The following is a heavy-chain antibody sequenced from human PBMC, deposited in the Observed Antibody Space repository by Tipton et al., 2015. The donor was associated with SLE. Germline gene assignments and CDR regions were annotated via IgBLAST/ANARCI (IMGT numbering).Heavy chain of an antibody. CDR1: GEFITSYY. CDR2: IYDSGST. J-gene: IGHJ6*02. CDR3: ARGMLTWRGAIIGVDV. Sequence: TLSLTCTVSGEFITSYYWGWIRQPPGKGLEWIGYIYDSGSTNYNPSLKSRVAISVDPAKNQFSLKLTSVTAADTAVYYCARGMLTWRGAIIGVDVWGQGTSVNVSS. V-gene: IGHV4-59*08. D-gene: IGHD2-8*01.